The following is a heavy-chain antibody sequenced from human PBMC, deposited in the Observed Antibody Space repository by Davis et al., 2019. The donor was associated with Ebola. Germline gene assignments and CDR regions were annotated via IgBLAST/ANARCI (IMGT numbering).Heavy chain of an antibody. CDR3: ARGYSNWFDP. J-gene: IGHJ5*02. CDR2: IYYSGST. CDR1: GGSISSYY. V-gene: IGHV4-59*08. Sequence: MPSETLSLTCTVSGGSISSYYWSWIRQPPGKGLEWIGYIYYSGSTNYNPSLKSRVTISVDTSKNQFSLKLSSVTAADTAVYYCARGYSNWFDPWGQGTLLTVSS. D-gene: IGHD2-2*02.